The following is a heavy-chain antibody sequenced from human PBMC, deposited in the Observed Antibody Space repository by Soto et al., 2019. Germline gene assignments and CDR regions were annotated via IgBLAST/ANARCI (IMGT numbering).Heavy chain of an antibody. CDR2: VFYSGSA. Sequence: NPSETLSLTCTVSGGSISRGDYYWSWIRHPPGKGLEWVGYVFYSGSARYNPSLRSRVTISKDTAKNQFSLKVTSVTPADTAVYYCARDRGGSSGYDGFDIWGQGTMVTVSS. CDR3: ARDRGGSSGYDGFDI. V-gene: IGHV4-61*08. J-gene: IGHJ3*02. D-gene: IGHD5-12*01. CDR1: GGSISRGDYY.